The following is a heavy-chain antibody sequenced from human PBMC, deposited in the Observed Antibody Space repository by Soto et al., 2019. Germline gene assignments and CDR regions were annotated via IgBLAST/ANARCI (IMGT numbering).Heavy chain of an antibody. CDR2: ISWNGAYI. CDR3: VRDISSSYITNAPVN. Sequence: PGGSLRLSCAASGFSFDDYTMHWVRQAPGKGLEWVSGISWNGAYIGYADSVKGRFTISRDNAKNSLYLQMNSLRVEDTALYYCVRDISSSYITNAPVNWGQGTLVTVSS. D-gene: IGHD2-2*01. CDR1: GFSFDDYT. V-gene: IGHV3-9*01. J-gene: IGHJ4*02.